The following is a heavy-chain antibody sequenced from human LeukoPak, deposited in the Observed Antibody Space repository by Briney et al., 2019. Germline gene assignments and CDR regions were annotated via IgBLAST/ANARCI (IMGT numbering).Heavy chain of an antibody. V-gene: IGHV3-66*01. CDR3: ARVWWGDYFDY. CDR1: GFTVSSNY. CDR2: IYSGGST. Sequence: GGSLRLSCAASGFTVSSNYMSWVRQAPGKGLEWVSVIYSGGSTYYADSVKGRFTISRDNSKNTLYLQMNSLRAEDTAVYYCARVWWGDYFDYWSQGTLVTVSS. D-gene: IGHD4/OR15-4a*01. J-gene: IGHJ4*02.